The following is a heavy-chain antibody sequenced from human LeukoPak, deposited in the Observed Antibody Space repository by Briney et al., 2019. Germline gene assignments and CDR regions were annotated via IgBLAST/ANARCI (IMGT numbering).Heavy chain of an antibody. Sequence: SKTLSLTCAVYGGSFSGYYWSWIRQPPGRGLECIGEINHSGSTNYNPSLKSRVTISVDTSKNQFSLKLSSVTAADTAVYYCARAPTYYYDSSGYYRFDYWGQGTLVTVSS. J-gene: IGHJ4*02. CDR2: INHSGST. CDR1: GGSFSGYY. V-gene: IGHV4-34*01. D-gene: IGHD3-22*01. CDR3: ARAPTYYYDSSGYYRFDY.